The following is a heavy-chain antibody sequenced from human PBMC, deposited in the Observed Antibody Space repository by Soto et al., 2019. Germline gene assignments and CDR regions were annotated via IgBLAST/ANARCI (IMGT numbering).Heavy chain of an antibody. V-gene: IGHV5-10-1*01. CDR2: IDPSDSYT. CDR3: AWSGGSFDY. CDR1: GYSFTSYW. D-gene: IGHD2-15*01. J-gene: IGHJ4*02. Sequence: EVQLVQSGAEVKKPGESLRISCKGSGYSFTSYWISWVRQMPGKGLEWMGRIDPSDSYTNYSPSFQGHVTISADKSISTADRQASSLKASDTALYYCAWSGGSFDYWGQGTLVTVSS.